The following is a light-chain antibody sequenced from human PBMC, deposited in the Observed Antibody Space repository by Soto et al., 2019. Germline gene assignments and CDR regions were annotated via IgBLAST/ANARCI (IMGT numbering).Light chain of an antibody. J-gene: IGLJ1*01. V-gene: IGLV2-23*02. CDR3: CSYAGSGTFYV. CDR2: EVT. Sequence: QCELKQPASVSRSHGQASGISCTGTSSDVGRNNHVSWYQQHPGKAPKLMIYEVTQRPSGVSDRFSGSKSGNTASLTISGLQAEDEADYYCCSYAGSGTFYVFGTGTKVTVL. CDR1: SSDVGRNNH.